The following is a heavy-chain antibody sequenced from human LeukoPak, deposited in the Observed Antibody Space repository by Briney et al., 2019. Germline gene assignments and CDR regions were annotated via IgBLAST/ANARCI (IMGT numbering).Heavy chain of an antibody. CDR1: GFTFSSYE. J-gene: IGHJ4*02. Sequence: GGSLRLSCAASGFTFSSYEMNWVRQAPGQGLEWVSYISSSGSTIYYADSVKGRFTISRDNAKNSLYLQMNSLRAEDTAVYYCATAHYDSSGYYYDYWGQGTLVTVSS. CDR2: ISSSGSTI. D-gene: IGHD3-22*01. V-gene: IGHV3-48*03. CDR3: ATAHYDSSGYYYDY.